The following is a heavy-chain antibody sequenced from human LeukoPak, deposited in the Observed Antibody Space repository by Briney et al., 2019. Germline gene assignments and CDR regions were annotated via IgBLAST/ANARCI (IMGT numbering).Heavy chain of an antibody. CDR1: GGTFGSYA. CDR2: IIPIFGTA. D-gene: IGHD1-26*01. J-gene: IGHJ4*02. V-gene: IGHV1-69*05. CDR3: ASPSGSYPNFDY. Sequence: SVKVSCKASGGTFGSYAISWVRQAPGQGLEWMGGIIPIFGTANYAQKFQGRVTITTDESTSTAYMELSSLRSEDTAVYYCASPSGSYPNFDYWGQGTLVTVSS.